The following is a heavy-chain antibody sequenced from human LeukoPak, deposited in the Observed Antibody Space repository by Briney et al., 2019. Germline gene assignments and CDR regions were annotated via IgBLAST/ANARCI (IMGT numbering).Heavy chain of an antibody. CDR3: ARDPYYDFWSGYYPYYYYGMDV. D-gene: IGHD3-3*01. J-gene: IGHJ6*02. CDR2: ISYDGSNK. Sequence: GGSLRLSCAASGFTFSDYAMSWVRQAPGKGLEWVAVISYDGSNKYYADSVKGRFTISRDNSKNTLYLQMNSLRAEDTAVYYCARDPYYDFWSGYYPYYYYGMDVWGQGTTVTVSS. CDR1: GFTFSDYA. V-gene: IGHV3-30-3*01.